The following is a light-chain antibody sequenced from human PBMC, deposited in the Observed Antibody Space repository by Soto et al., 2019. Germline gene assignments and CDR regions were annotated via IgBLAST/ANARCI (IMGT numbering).Light chain of an antibody. J-gene: IGKJ5*01. CDR2: GAS. Sequence: DIKMTQSPSSLSASVGDRVTITCQASQDISNHLNWYQQKPGKAPKLLIHGASNLETGVPSRFGGSGSGTDFTFTISSLQPEDIATYYCQHYDELPITFGQGTRLEIK. CDR1: QDISNH. CDR3: QHYDELPIT. V-gene: IGKV1-33*01.